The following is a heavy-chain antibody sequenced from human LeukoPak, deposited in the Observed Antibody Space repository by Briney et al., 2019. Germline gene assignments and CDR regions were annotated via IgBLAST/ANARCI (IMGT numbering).Heavy chain of an antibody. Sequence: GSLRLSCAASGFTFSSYGMSWVRQAPGKGLEWVSTISSSGGSTYYADSVKGRFTISRDNSKNTLYLQMNSLRAEDTAVYYCARDIGDYWGQGTLVTVSS. D-gene: IGHD2-15*01. CDR1: GFTFSSYG. CDR2: ISSSGGST. CDR3: ARDIGDY. J-gene: IGHJ4*02. V-gene: IGHV3-23*01.